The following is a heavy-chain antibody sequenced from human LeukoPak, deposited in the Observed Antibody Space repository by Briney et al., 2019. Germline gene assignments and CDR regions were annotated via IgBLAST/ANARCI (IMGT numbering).Heavy chain of an antibody. CDR1: GYTFTSYG. V-gene: IGHV1-18*01. D-gene: IGHD2-15*01. Sequence: VASVKVSCKASGYTFTSYGISGVRQAPGQGLEGMGWISAYNGNTNYAQKLQGRVTMTTDTSTSTAYMGLRSLRSDDTAVYYCARDGWVVVAARFFDYWGQGTLVTVSS. J-gene: IGHJ4*02. CDR2: ISAYNGNT. CDR3: ARDGWVVVAARFFDY.